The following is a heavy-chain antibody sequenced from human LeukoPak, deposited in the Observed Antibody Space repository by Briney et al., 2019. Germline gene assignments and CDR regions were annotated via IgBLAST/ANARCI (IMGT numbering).Heavy chain of an antibody. V-gene: IGHV1-69*13. CDR1: GGTFSSDA. J-gene: IGHJ4*02. D-gene: IGHD1-26*01. CDR3: ERSRARWETRYYFDY. Sequence: SVKVSCKASGGTFSSDAISWVRQAPGQGREGMGGIITSFGTANYEHNFQGRVTITAEESTSTAYMDLSSLRSEAADVYYCERSRARWETRYYFDYWGQGTLVTVSS. CDR2: IITSFGTA.